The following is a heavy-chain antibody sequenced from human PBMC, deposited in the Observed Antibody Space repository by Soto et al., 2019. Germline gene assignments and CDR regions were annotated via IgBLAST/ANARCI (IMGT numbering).Heavy chain of an antibody. CDR2: IYPGDSDT. V-gene: IGHV5-51*01. CDR1: GYSFTSYW. CDR3: ARKEMATISGYFDY. J-gene: IGHJ4*02. D-gene: IGHD5-12*01. Sequence: GEALKISCKGSGYSFTSYWIGWVRQMPGKGLEWMGIIYPGDSDTRYSPSFQGQVAISADKSISTAYLQWSSLKASDTAMYYCARKEMATISGYFDYWGQGTLVTSPQ.